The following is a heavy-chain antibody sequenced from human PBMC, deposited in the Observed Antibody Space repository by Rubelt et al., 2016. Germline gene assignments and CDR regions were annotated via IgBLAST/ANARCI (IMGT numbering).Heavy chain of an antibody. V-gene: IGHV4-59*08. CDR3: ASLGYSGEAFDI. D-gene: IGHD1-26*01. CDR1: GGSISSYY. J-gene: IGHJ3*02. CDR2: IYYSGST. Sequence: QVQLQESGPGLVKPSETLSLTCTVSGGSISSYYWRWIRQPPGKGLEWIGYIYYSGSTNYNPSLKSRVTISVDTSKNQFALKLSSVTAADTAVYYGASLGYSGEAFDIWGQGTMVTVSS.